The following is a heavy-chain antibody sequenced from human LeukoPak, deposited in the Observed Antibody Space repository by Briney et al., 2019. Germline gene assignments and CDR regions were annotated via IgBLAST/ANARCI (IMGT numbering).Heavy chain of an antibody. Sequence: SETLSLTCTVSGGSISSYYWNWIRQPPGKGLEWIGYIYYSGSTNYNPSLKSRVTISLDTSKNQFSLKLSSVTAADTAVYYCARGSSGWYSHLGYWGQGTLVTVSS. CDR1: GGSISSYY. CDR2: IYYSGST. D-gene: IGHD6-19*01. J-gene: IGHJ4*02. CDR3: ARGSSGWYSHLGY. V-gene: IGHV4-59*01.